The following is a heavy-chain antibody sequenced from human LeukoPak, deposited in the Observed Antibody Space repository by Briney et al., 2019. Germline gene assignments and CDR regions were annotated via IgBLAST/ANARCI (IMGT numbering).Heavy chain of an antibody. CDR2: IRADNGDT. D-gene: IGHD4-11*01. CDR3: AGDWPTVIADF. J-gene: IGHJ1*01. CDR1: GYKFLSHG. Sequence: ASVKVSCKTSGYKFLSHGISWVRQAPGQGLEWLGWIRADNGDTRFAQKFQGRFTMTTDTSTSTAHMELRSLRSDDTAVYYSAGDWPTVIADFWGQGTLVTVSS. V-gene: IGHV1-18*04.